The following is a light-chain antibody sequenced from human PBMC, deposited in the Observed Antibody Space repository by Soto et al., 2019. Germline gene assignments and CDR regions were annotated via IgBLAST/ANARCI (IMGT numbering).Light chain of an antibody. CDR3: QQYNSYPWT. CDR1: QSISSW. Sequence: DIQMTQSPSTLSASVGDRVTITCRASQSISSWLAWYQQKPGKAPKLLIYKASSLESGVPSRFSDSGSGTEFTLTISSLQPDDFATYYCQQYNSYPWTFGQGTKVEIK. J-gene: IGKJ1*01. V-gene: IGKV1-5*03. CDR2: KAS.